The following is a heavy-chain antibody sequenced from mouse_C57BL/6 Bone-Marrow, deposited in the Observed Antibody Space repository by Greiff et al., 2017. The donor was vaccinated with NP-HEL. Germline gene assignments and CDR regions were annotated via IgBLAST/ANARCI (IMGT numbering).Heavy chain of an antibody. V-gene: IGHV3-6*01. J-gene: IGHJ4*01. D-gene: IGHD1-1*01. CDR1: GYSITSGYY. CDR3: ARARLLRYAMDY. CDR2: ISYDGSN. Sequence: EVKLQESGPGLVKPSQSLSLTCSVTGYSITSGYYWNWIRQFPGNKLEWMGYISYDGSNNYNPSLKNRISITRDTSKNQFFLKLNSVTTEDTATYYCARARLLRYAMDYWGQGTSVTVSS.